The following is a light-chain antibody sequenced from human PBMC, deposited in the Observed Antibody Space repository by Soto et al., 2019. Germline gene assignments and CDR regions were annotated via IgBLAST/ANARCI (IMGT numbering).Light chain of an antibody. CDR3: QQYGSSPRK. J-gene: IGKJ1*01. CDR1: QNVASNY. CDR2: GSS. V-gene: IGKV3-20*01. Sequence: EIVSTQSPGTLSLSPGESATLSCRASQNVASNYLAWHQQKRGQAPGLLIYGSSIRGAGIPDRFSGSESRTAFSLPISRLDAEDFAVYFCQQYGSSPRKFGQGTKV.